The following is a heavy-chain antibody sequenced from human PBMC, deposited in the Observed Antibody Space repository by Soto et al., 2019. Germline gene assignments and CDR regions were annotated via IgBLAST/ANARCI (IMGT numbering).Heavy chain of an antibody. J-gene: IGHJ5*02. CDR1: GYTFTRYD. V-gene: IGHV1-8*01. CDR2: MNPNSGNT. Sequence: GASVKVSCKASGYTFTRYDINWVRQATGQGLEYLGWMNPNSGNTGYVQKFQGRVTMTWDSSITTAYMELSSLRSVDTAVHFCATRVKYAAYSRSFVPWS. CDR3: ATRVKYAAYSRSFVP. D-gene: IGHD2-15*01.